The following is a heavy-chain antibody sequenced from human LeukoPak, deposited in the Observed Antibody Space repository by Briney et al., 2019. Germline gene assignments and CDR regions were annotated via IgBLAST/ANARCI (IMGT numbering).Heavy chain of an antibody. CDR3: ARDLTLYGDYSFDY. Sequence: GGSLRLSCAASGFTFSGYSMNWVRQAPGKGLEWVSSISSSSSYIYYADSVKGRFTISRDNAKNSLYLQMNSLRAEDTAVYYCARDLTLYGDYSFDYWGQGTLVTVSS. V-gene: IGHV3-21*01. J-gene: IGHJ4*02. CDR1: GFTFSGYS. D-gene: IGHD4-17*01. CDR2: ISSSSSYI.